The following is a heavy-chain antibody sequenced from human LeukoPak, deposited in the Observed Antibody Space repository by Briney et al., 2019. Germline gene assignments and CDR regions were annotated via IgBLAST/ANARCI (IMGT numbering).Heavy chain of an antibody. D-gene: IGHD3-22*01. CDR1: GFTFSRYS. Sequence: PGGSLRLSCAASGFTFSRYSMNWVRQAPGKGLEWVAVISYDGSNKYYADSVKGRFTISRDNSKNTLYLQMGGLRAEDMAVYYCARDFNYYDSSGYDPLFDYWGQGTLVTVSS. CDR3: ARDFNYYDSSGYDPLFDY. J-gene: IGHJ4*02. V-gene: IGHV3-30*03. CDR2: ISYDGSNK.